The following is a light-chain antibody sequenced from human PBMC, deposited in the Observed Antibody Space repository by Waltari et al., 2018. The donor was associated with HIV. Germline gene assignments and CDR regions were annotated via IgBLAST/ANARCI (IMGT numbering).Light chain of an antibody. CDR3: LLSFNGVVG. J-gene: IGLJ2*01. V-gene: IGLV7-46*01. CDR2: DTT. Sequence: QAVVTQEPSLTVSAGGTVTLTCASSTGAVTSGHCPYWFQRRPGQAPKTLIYDTTNRHSGTPARFSGSLLGGKSARTLSGAQFEDEADYCCLLSFNGVVGFGGGTTLTVL. CDR1: TGAVTSGHC.